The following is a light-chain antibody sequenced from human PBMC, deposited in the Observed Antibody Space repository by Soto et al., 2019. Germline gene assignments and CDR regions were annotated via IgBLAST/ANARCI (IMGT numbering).Light chain of an antibody. J-gene: IGLJ3*02. V-gene: IGLV2-14*03. Sequence: QSALTQPASVSGSPGQSIIISCTGTRSDVGGYNYVSWYQQHPGKAPKLMIYDVSNRPSGVSNRFSGSKSGNTASLTISGLQAEDEAHYYCSSYTSTSTPVVFGGGTKVTVL. CDR2: DVS. CDR3: SSYTSTSTPVV. CDR1: RSDVGGYNY.